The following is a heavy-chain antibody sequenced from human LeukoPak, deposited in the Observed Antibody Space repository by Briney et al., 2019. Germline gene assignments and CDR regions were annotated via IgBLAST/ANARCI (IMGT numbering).Heavy chain of an antibody. CDR3: ARVASLAAAGNYDY. CDR1: GSTFDDYG. D-gene: IGHD6-13*01. CDR2: INWNGGST. J-gene: IGHJ4*02. Sequence: GGSLRLSCAASGSTFDDYGMSWVRQAPGKGLEWVSGINWNGGSTGYADSVKGRFTISRDNAKNSLYLQMNSLRAEDTALYHCARVASLAAAGNYDYWGQGTLVTVSS. V-gene: IGHV3-20*01.